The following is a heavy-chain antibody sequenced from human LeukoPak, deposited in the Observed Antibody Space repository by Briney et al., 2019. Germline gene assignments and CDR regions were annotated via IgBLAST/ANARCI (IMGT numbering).Heavy chain of an antibody. Sequence: GGSLRLSCAASGFTFSSYAMSWVRQAPGKGLEWVSAISGSGGSTYYADSVKGRFTISRDNSKNTLYLQTNSLRAEDTAVYYCAKIRKYGPDAFDIWGQGTMVTVSS. D-gene: IGHD1-14*01. CDR1: GFTFSSYA. J-gene: IGHJ3*02. V-gene: IGHV3-23*01. CDR3: AKIRKYGPDAFDI. CDR2: ISGSGGST.